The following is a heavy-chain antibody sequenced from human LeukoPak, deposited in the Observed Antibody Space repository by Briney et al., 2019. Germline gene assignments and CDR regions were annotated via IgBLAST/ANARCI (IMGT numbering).Heavy chain of an antibody. J-gene: IGHJ4*02. CDR1: GGPISNYY. CDR3: ARSRGLAGAATVIDY. V-gene: IGHV4-59*08. D-gene: IGHD6-25*01. Sequence: SETLSLTCTVSGGPISNYYWTWIRQSPGQGLEWIGYVYNSGITDYIPSLKSRLTISVYTSKNQFSLKLSSMTAADTAVYYCARSRGLAGAATVIDYWGQGTLVTVSS. CDR2: VYNSGIT.